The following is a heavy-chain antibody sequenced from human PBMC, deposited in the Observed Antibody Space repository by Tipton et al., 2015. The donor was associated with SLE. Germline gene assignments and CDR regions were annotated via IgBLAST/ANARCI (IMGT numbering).Heavy chain of an antibody. CDR1: GFTFSSYG. Sequence: SLRLSCAASGFTFSSYGMHWVRQAPGKGLEWVAVIWYDGSNKYYADSVKGRFTISRDNSKNSLYLQMNSLSAEDTAVYYCARVNVGYSSSWHFDSWGQGTLVTVSS. V-gene: IGHV3-33*08. CDR3: ARVNVGYSSSWHFDS. J-gene: IGHJ4*02. D-gene: IGHD6-13*01. CDR2: IWYDGSNK.